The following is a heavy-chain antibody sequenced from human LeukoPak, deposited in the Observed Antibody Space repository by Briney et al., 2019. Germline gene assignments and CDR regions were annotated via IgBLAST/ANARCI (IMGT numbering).Heavy chain of an antibody. CDR2: IYYSGST. CDR3: ARDLATAATADRAFDI. V-gene: IGHV4-59*01. J-gene: IGHJ3*02. D-gene: IGHD6-13*01. CDR1: GGSISSYY. Sequence: SETLSLTCTVSGGSISSYYWSWVRQPPGKGLEWIGYIYYSGSTNYNPSLKNRVTISVDTSKNQFSLKPSSVTAADTAVYYCARDLATAATADRAFDIWGPGTMVTVSS.